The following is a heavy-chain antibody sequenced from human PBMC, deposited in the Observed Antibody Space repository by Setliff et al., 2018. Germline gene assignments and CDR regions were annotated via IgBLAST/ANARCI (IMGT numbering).Heavy chain of an antibody. CDR2: IRSKAYGGTT. CDR1: GFTFGDYA. V-gene: IGHV3-49*04. CDR3: TRDGAYDILTGYYVPQDY. J-gene: IGHJ4*02. D-gene: IGHD3-9*01. Sequence: GGSLRLSCTASGFTFGDYAMSWVRQAPGKGLEWVGFIRSKAYGGTTEYAASVKGRFTISRDDSKSIAYLQMNSLKTEDTAVYYCTRDGAYDILTGYYVPQDYWGQGTLVTVSS.